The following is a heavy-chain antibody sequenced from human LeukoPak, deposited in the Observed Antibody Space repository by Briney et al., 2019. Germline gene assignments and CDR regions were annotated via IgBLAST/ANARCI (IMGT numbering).Heavy chain of an antibody. Sequence: PGGSLRLSCAASGFTFSSYAMSWVRQAPGKGLEWVSAISGSGGSTYYADSVKGRFTISRDNSKNTLYLQMNSLRAEDTAVYYCARGDGYNPLFFDYWGQGTLVTVSS. CDR3: ARGDGYNPLFFDY. J-gene: IGHJ4*02. V-gene: IGHV3-23*01. D-gene: IGHD5-24*01. CDR1: GFTFSSYA. CDR2: ISGSGGST.